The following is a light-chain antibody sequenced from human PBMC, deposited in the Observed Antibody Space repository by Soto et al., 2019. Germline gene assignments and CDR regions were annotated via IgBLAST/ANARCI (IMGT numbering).Light chain of an antibody. J-gene: IGLJ2*01. V-gene: IGLV2-14*01. Sequence: QSALTQPASVSGSPGQSITISCTGASSDVGRYNYVSWYQLHPGKAPKLIIYEVSNRPSGVSNRFSGSKSGNTASLTISGLRAEDEADYYCNSYTSSSTLVFGGGTKVTVL. CDR3: NSYTSSSTLV. CDR1: SSDVGRYNY. CDR2: EVS.